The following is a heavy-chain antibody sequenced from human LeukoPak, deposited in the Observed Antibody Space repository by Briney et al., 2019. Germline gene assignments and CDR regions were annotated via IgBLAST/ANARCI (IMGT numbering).Heavy chain of an antibody. J-gene: IGHJ5*02. CDR1: GGSISSYY. Sequence: PSETLSLTCTVSGGSISSYYWSWIRQPPGKGLEWIGYIYYSGSTNYNPSLKSRVTISVDTSKNQFSLKLSSVTAADTAVYYCAGRTYYYGSGRRFDPWGQGTLVTVSS. CDR2: IYYSGST. D-gene: IGHD3-10*01. V-gene: IGHV4-59*12. CDR3: AGRTYYYGSGRRFDP.